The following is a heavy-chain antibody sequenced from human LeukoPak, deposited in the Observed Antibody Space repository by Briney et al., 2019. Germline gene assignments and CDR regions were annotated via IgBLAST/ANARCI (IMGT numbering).Heavy chain of an antibody. CDR1: GFTFSSDW. J-gene: IGHJ6*03. V-gene: IGHV3-7*04. D-gene: IGHD1-14*01. CDR3: ARAHISETAYYYYYYMDV. CDR2: IKQDGSEK. Sequence: GGSLRLSCAASGFTFSSDWMSWVRQAPGKGLEWVANIKQDGSEKYYVDSVKGRFTISRDNAKNSLYLQMNSLRAEATAVYYCARAHISETAYYYYYYMDVWGKGTTVTISS.